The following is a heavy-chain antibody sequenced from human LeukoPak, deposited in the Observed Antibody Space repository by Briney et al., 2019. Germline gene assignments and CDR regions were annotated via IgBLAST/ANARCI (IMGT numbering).Heavy chain of an antibody. V-gene: IGHV1-18*01. CDR2: ISAYNGNT. CDR3: ARVNTIFGVVTMGWFDP. D-gene: IGHD3-3*01. J-gene: IGHJ5*02. Sequence: GASVTVSCKASGYTFTIYGISWVRQAPGQGLEWMGWISAYNGNTNYAQKLQGRVTMTTDTSTSTAYMELRSLRSDDTAVYYCARVNTIFGVVTMGWFDPWGQGTLVTVSS. CDR1: GYTFTIYG.